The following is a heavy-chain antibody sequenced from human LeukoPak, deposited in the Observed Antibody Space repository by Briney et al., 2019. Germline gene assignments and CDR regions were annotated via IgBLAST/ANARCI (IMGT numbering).Heavy chain of an antibody. V-gene: IGHV3-30*02. D-gene: IGHD6-13*01. CDR2: IRYDGSNK. Sequence: PRGSLRLSCAASGFTFSSYGMHWVRQAPGKGLEWVAFIRYDGSNKYYADSVKGRFTITRDNSKNTLYLQMNSLRAEDTAVYYCARDLFRDSSPEAPWGQGTLVTVSS. J-gene: IGHJ5*02. CDR1: GFTFSSYG. CDR3: ARDLFRDSSPEAP.